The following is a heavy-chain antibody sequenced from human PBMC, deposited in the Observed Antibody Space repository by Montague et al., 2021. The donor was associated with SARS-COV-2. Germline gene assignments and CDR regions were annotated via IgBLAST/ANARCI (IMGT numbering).Heavy chain of an antibody. CDR1: GGSISSSSYY. Sequence: SETLSLTCTVSGGSISSSSYYWGWIRQPPGKGLEWIGSIYYSGSTYYXPSLKSRVTISVDTSKNQFSLKLSSVTAADTAVYYCARVGREQLVQLYAMDVWGQGTTVTVSS. CDR2: IYYSGST. D-gene: IGHD6-13*01. J-gene: IGHJ6*02. V-gene: IGHV4-39*07. CDR3: ARVGREQLVQLYAMDV.